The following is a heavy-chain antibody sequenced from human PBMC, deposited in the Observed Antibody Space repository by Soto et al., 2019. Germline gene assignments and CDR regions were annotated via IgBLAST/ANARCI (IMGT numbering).Heavy chain of an antibody. CDR1: GFTVSSNY. Sequence: GGSLRLSCAASGFTVSSNYMSWVRQAPGKGLEWVSVIYSGGSTYYADSVKGRFTISRHNSKNTLYLQMNSLRAEDTAVYYCAAAYLYCSSTSCATKTTGYYYYMDVWGKGTTVTVSS. CDR3: AAAYLYCSSTSCATKTTGYYYYMDV. J-gene: IGHJ6*03. D-gene: IGHD2-2*01. V-gene: IGHV3-53*04. CDR2: IYSGGST.